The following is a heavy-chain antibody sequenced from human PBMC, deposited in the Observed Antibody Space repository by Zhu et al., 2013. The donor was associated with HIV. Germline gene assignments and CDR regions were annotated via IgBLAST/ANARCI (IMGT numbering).Heavy chain of an antibody. J-gene: IGHJ4*02. CDR1: GYRFTAYY. Sequence: QVQLLQSGAEVKRPGASVTVSCRPSGYRFTAYYIHWVRQAPGQGLEWMGWINPNSGGTNYAQKFQGRVTMTRDTSISTAYMELSRLRSDDTAVYYCARVTFRWELTFDYWGQGTLVTVSS. CDR3: ARVTFRWELTFDY. V-gene: IGHV1-2*02. CDR2: INPNSGGT. D-gene: IGHD1-26*01.